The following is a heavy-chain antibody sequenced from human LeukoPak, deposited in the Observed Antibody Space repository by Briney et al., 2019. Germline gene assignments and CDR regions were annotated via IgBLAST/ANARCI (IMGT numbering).Heavy chain of an antibody. CDR1: GFILSSYA. Sequence: GGSLRLSCVASGFILSSYAIHWVRQAPGKGLEWVAVISDVGTDKNYADSVKGRFTISRDNSKNTPFLQLNSLRTEDTAVYYCAKNIGDYDSHYFDCWGEGTLVTVPS. V-gene: IGHV3-30*18. CDR3: AKNIGDYDSHYFDC. CDR2: ISDVGTDK. D-gene: IGHD5-12*01. J-gene: IGHJ4*02.